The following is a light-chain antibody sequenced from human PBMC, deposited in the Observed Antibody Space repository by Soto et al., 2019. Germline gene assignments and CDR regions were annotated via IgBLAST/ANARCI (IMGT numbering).Light chain of an antibody. J-gene: IGKJ1*01. CDR3: QERSNLPPVT. CDR1: QSVSSY. Sequence: IVLTQSPATLSLSPRERATLSCRASQSVSSYLAWYQQKPGQAPRLLIYDASNRATGIPARFSGSGSGTDFTLTISSLEPEDFAVYYCQERSNLPPVTFGQGTKVDI. CDR2: DAS. V-gene: IGKV3-11*01.